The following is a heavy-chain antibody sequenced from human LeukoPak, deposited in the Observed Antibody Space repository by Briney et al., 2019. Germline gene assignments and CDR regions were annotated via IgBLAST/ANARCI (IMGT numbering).Heavy chain of an antibody. CDR2: ISSSSSYI. V-gene: IGHV3-21*01. D-gene: IGHD3-3*01. CDR1: GFTFNTYN. Sequence: GGSLRLSCAASGFTFNTYNMNWVRQAPGKGLEWVSSISSSSSYIYYADSLKGRFTISRDNSKNTLYLQMNSLRAEDTAVYYCARDGAPFGVVPLWFDPWGQGTLVTVSS. CDR3: ARDGAPFGVVPLWFDP. J-gene: IGHJ5*02.